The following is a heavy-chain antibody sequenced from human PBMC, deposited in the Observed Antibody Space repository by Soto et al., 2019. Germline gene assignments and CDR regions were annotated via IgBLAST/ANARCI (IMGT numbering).Heavy chain of an antibody. J-gene: IGHJ4*02. CDR1: GFTFSSYG. V-gene: IGHV3-30*18. CDR2: ISYDGSNK. D-gene: IGHD3-3*01. Sequence: GGSLRLSCAASGFTFSSYGMHWVRQAPGKGLEWVAVISYDGSNKYYADSVKGRFTISRDNSKNTLYLQMNSLRAEDTAVYYCANLAGWAYYDFWSGPRPHDYWGQGTLVTVSS. CDR3: ANLAGWAYYDFWSGPRPHDY.